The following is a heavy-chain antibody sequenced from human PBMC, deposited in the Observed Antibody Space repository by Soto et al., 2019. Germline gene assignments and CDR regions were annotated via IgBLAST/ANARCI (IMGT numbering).Heavy chain of an antibody. CDR3: ARIKQLGRYYYYGMDV. D-gene: IGHD6-6*01. Sequence: SGESLKISCKGSGYSFTSYWISWVRQMPGKGLEWMGRIDPSDSYTNYSPSFQGHVTISADKSISTAYPQWSSLKASDTAMYYCARIKQLGRYYYYGMDVWGQGTTVTVSS. J-gene: IGHJ6*02. CDR1: GYSFTSYW. V-gene: IGHV5-10-1*01. CDR2: IDPSDSYT.